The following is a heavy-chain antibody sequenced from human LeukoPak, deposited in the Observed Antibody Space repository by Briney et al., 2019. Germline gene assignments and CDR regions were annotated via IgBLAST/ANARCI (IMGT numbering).Heavy chain of an antibody. CDR2: INPNSGGT. CDR3: ARRSYFVWLRGIDY. D-gene: IGHD3-9*01. Sequence: ASVKVSCKASGYTFTGYYMHWVRQAPGQGLEWMGWINPNSGGTNYAQKFQGRVTMTRDTSISTAYMELSRLRSDDTAVYYCARRSYFVWLRGIDYWGQGTLVTVSS. CDR1: GYTFTGYY. J-gene: IGHJ4*02. V-gene: IGHV1-2*02.